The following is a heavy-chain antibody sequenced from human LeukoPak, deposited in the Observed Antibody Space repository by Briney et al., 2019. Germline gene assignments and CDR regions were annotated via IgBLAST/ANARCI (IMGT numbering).Heavy chain of an antibody. CDR2: IYHSGRT. V-gene: IGHV4-38-2*02. J-gene: IGHJ6*03. CDR3: AKDNDYGDLEHNWGQNYYYYYMDV. Sequence: SETLSLTCTVSGYSISSGYYWGWIRQPPGKGLEWIGSIYHSGRTFYNPSLKSRVTISVDTSKNQFSLKLTSVTAADTAVYYCAKDNDYGDLEHNWGQNYYYYYMDVWGKGTTVTISS. D-gene: IGHD4-17*01. CDR1: GYSISSGYY.